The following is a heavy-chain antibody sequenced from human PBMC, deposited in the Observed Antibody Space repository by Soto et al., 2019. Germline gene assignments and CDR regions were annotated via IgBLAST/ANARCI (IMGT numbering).Heavy chain of an antibody. Sequence: ASVKVSCKASGYTFTSYGISWVRQAPGQGLEWMGIINPSGGSTSYAQKFQGRVTMTRDTSTSTVYMELSSLRSEDTAVYYCARDLHSSGYILDYWGQGTLVTVSS. J-gene: IGHJ4*02. V-gene: IGHV1-46*01. D-gene: IGHD3-22*01. CDR1: GYTFTSYG. CDR3: ARDLHSSGYILDY. CDR2: INPSGGST.